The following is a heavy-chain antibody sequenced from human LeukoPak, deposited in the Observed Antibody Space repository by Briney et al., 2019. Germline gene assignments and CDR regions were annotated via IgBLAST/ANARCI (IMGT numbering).Heavy chain of an antibody. CDR3: AKGGELLNYYYYMDV. V-gene: IGHV3-23*01. J-gene: IGHJ6*03. CDR2: ISGSGGST. CDR1: GFTFSSYA. D-gene: IGHD1-26*01. Sequence: PGGSLRLSCAASGFTFSSYAMSWVRQAPGKGLEWVSAISGSGGSTYYADSVKGRFTISRDNSKNTLYLQMNGLRAEDTAVYYCAKGGELLNYYYYMDVWGKGTTVTVSS.